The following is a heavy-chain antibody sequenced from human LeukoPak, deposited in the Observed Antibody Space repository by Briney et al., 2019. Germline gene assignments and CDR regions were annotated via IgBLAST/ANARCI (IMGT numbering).Heavy chain of an antibody. Sequence: GSLRLSCAASGFTFSSYSMNWIRQPPGKGLEWIAEIDHRGNTNYNPSLRSRVAIPVDMSNNHFSLKLTSVTAADTAVYYCARGRTDAWELQDSWGQGTLVTVSS. CDR3: ARGRTDAWELQDS. D-gene: IGHD1-26*01. J-gene: IGHJ5*01. CDR1: GFTFSSYS. CDR2: IDHRGNT. V-gene: IGHV4-34*01.